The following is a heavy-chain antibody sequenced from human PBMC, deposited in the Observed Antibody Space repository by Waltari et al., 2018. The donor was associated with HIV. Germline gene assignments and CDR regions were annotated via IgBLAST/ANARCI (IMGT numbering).Heavy chain of an antibody. J-gene: IGHJ3*02. Sequence: EVQLVESGGGLVKHGGSLRLSCATAGFTFSSYSMNWVRQAPGKGLEWVSSISGSPSYIYYADSVKGRFTISRDNAKNSLYLQMNSLRAEDTAVYYCARDPGGNYDSFAFDIWGQGTMVTVSS. D-gene: IGHD3-22*01. V-gene: IGHV3-21*01. CDR2: ISGSPSYI. CDR1: GFTFSSYS. CDR3: ARDPGGNYDSFAFDI.